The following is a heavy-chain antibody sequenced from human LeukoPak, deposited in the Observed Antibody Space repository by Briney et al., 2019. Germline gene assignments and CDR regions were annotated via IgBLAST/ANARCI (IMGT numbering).Heavy chain of an antibody. Sequence: GWSLRLSCAASGFTFSSYSMNWVGQAPGKGLEWDSYISSSSSTIYYADSVKGRFTISRDNAKNSLYLQMNSLRDEDTAVYYCARGGYSSSWYTPGYWGQGTLVTVSS. J-gene: IGHJ4*02. CDR2: ISSSSSTI. CDR3: ARGGYSSSWYTPGY. CDR1: GFTFSSYS. D-gene: IGHD6-13*01. V-gene: IGHV3-48*02.